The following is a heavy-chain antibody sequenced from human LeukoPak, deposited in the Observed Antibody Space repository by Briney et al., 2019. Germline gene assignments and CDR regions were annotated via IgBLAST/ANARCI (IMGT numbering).Heavy chain of an antibody. V-gene: IGHV4-38-2*02. J-gene: IGHJ4*02. CDR2: IYHSGST. D-gene: IGHD3-10*01. CDR1: GGSISNYY. CDR3: AREPPYYGSGSYQFTD. Sequence: PSETLSLTCTVSGGSISNYYWGWIRQPPGKGLEWIGSIYHSGSTYYNPSLKSRVTISVDTSKNQFSLKLSSVTAADTAVYYCAREPPYYGSGSYQFTDWGQGTLVTVSS.